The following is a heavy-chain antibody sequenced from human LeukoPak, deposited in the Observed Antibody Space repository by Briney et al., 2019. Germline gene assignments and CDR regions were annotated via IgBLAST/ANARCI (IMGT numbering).Heavy chain of an antibody. V-gene: IGHV3-23*01. CDR1: GFTFSSYA. CDR3: AKRPLFYDDSSEYHTGDY. Sequence: GGSLRLSCAASGFTFSSYAMSWVRQAPGKGLEWVSAISGSGGSTYYADSVKGRFTISRDNSKNTLYLQMNSLRAEDTAVYYCAKRPLFYDDSSEYHTGDYWGQGTLVTVSS. CDR2: ISGSGGST. J-gene: IGHJ4*02. D-gene: IGHD3-22*01.